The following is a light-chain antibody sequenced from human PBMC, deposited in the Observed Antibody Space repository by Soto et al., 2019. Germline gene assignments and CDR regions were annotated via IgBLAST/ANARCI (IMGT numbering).Light chain of an antibody. V-gene: IGKV3-20*01. CDR1: QSVSSSY. J-gene: IGKJ2*01. CDR2: GAS. CDR3: QQYGSSLYT. Sequence: EIVLTQSPGTLSLSPGERATLSCRASQSVSSSYLAWYQQKPGQAPRLLIYGASSRATGIPDRFSGSGSGTDFTLTISRLEPDDCAVYYCQQYGSSLYTFGQGTKLEIK.